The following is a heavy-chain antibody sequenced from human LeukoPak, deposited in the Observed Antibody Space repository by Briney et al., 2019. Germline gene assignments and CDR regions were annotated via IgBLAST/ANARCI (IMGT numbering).Heavy chain of an antibody. V-gene: IGHV3-30*03. CDR1: GFTFSSYG. CDR3: ASGYNVVAFG. D-gene: IGHD5-24*01. CDR2: ISYDGSNK. Sequence: PGGSLRLSCAASGFTFSSYGMHWVRQAPGKGLEWVAVISYDGSNKYYADSVKGRFTISRDNSKSTLYLQMNSLRAGDTAVYYCASGYNVVAFGRGQGTLVTVSS. J-gene: IGHJ4*02.